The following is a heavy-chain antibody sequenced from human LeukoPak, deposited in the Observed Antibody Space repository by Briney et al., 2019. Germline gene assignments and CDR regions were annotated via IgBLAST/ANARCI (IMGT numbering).Heavy chain of an antibody. V-gene: IGHV1-2*02. J-gene: IGHJ4*02. CDR2: INPNSGGT. CDR1: GYTFTDYS. CDR3: ARGYSYGYFDY. Sequence: ASVKVSCKTSGYTFTDYSIHWVRQAPGQGLEWMGWINPNSGGTNYAQKFQGRVTMTRDTSISTAYMELSRLRSDDTAVYYCARGYSYGYFDYWGQGTLVTVSS. D-gene: IGHD5-18*01.